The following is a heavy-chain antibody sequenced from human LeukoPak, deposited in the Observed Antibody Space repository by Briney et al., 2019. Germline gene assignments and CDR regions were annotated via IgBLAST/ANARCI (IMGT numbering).Heavy chain of an antibody. Sequence: KPSETLSLTCTVSGGSIGSYYWSWIRQPPGKGLEWIGYIYYSGSTDCNPSLKSRVTMSVDTSKNQFSLELSSVTATDTAVYFCATNRAGTYDRPFDIWGQGTMVTVSS. CDR2: IYYSGST. V-gene: IGHV4-59*08. D-gene: IGHD1-26*01. CDR1: GGSIGSYY. CDR3: ATNRAGTYDRPFDI. J-gene: IGHJ3*02.